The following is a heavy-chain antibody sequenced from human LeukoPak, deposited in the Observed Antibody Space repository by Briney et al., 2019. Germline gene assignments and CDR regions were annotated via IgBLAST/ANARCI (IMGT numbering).Heavy chain of an antibody. CDR2: ISSSSSTI. J-gene: IGHJ4*02. V-gene: IGHV3-48*01. D-gene: IGHD6-25*01. Sequence: GGSLRLSCAASGFTVSSNYMSWVRQAPGKGLEWVSYISSSSSTIYYADSVKGRFTISRDNAKNSLYLQMNSLRAEDTAVYYCARDPIAAARRSFDYWGQGTLVTVSS. CDR1: GFTVSSNY. CDR3: ARDPIAAARRSFDY.